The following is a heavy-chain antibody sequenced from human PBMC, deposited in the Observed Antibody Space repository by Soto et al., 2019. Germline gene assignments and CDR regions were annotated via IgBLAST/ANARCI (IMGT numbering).Heavy chain of an antibody. CDR2: ISSSSSYI. CDR3: ARVELAGHDAFDI. CDR1: GFTFSSYS. J-gene: IGHJ3*02. Sequence: GGSLRLSCAASGFTFSSYSMNWVRQAPGKGLEWVSSISSSSSYIYYADSVKGRFTISRDNAKNSLYLQMNSLRAEDTAVYYCARVELAGHDAFDIWGQGTMVTVSS. D-gene: IGHD7-27*01. V-gene: IGHV3-21*01.